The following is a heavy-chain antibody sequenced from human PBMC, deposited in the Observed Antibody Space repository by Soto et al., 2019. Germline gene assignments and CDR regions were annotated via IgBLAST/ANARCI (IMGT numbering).Heavy chain of an antibody. CDR3: AHHGYYSYGLDV. Sequence: QITLKESGPTLVKPTQTLTLTCTFSGFSLSTSGVGVGWIRQPPRKALEWLALIYWDDDKRYSPSLKSRLTISKATSKNQVVLTMTNMDPVDTATYYCAHHGYYSYGLDVWGQGTTVTVSS. V-gene: IGHV2-5*02. CDR2: IYWDDDK. CDR1: GFSLSTSGVG. J-gene: IGHJ6*02.